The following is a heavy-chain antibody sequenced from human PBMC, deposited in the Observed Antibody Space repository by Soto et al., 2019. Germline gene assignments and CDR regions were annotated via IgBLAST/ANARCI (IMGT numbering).Heavy chain of an antibody. CDR1: GFTFSNYA. CDR2: ISGSGGTT. D-gene: IGHD6-13*01. Sequence: EVQLLESGGGLVQPGRSLRLSCAASGFTFSNYAMSWVRQAPGQGLDWVSAISGSGGTTYSADSVKGRFTISRYNSKNTLFLQMNSLRAEGAAVYYCAKFFVETGSNGCRRWSFYYWGQGTLVTVFS. CDR3: AKFFVETGSNGCRRWSFYY. J-gene: IGHJ4*02. V-gene: IGHV3-23*01.